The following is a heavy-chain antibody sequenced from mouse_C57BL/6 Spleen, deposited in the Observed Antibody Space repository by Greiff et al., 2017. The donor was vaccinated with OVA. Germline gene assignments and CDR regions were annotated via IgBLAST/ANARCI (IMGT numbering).Heavy chain of an antibody. V-gene: IGHV5-4*01. CDR2: ISDGGSYT. Sequence: EVKVVESGGGLVKPGGSLKLSCAASGFTFSSYAMSWVRQTPEKRLEWVATISDGGSYTYYPDNVKGRFTISRDNAKNNLYLQMSHLKSEDTAMYYCARDLDYYGSSYAMDYWGQGTSVTVSS. J-gene: IGHJ4*01. CDR1: GFTFSSYA. CDR3: ARDLDYYGSSYAMDY. D-gene: IGHD1-1*01.